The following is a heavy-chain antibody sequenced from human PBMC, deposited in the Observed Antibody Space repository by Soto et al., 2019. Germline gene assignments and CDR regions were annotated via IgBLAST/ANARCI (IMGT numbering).Heavy chain of an antibody. J-gene: IGHJ4*02. CDR3: ARRAVTTYHFFDY. CDR1: GFTFSSFD. D-gene: IGHD4-17*01. Sequence: GGSLRHSCATSGFTFSSFDMDWVRQAPGKGLEWVSSIHRASTYIYYADSVRGRFTISRDNAKSSLYLQMNSLTVEDTAVYYCARRAVTTYHFFDYWGQGALVTVSS. CDR2: IHRASTYI. V-gene: IGHV3-21*06.